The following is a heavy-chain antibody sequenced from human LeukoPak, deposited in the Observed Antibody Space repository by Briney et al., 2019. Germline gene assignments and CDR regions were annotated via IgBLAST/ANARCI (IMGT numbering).Heavy chain of an antibody. Sequence: SVKVSCKASGGTFSSNAISWVRQAPGQGLEWVGRIIPIFVVANYAQRFHGRVTITADTCTSTAYMELSSLRSEDTAVYYCARDLGPSITGTKNVYFDYWGQGTLVTVSS. CDR2: IIPIFVVA. V-gene: IGHV1-69*04. J-gene: IGHJ4*02. CDR1: GGTFSSNA. D-gene: IGHD1-20*01. CDR3: ARDLGPSITGTKNVYFDY.